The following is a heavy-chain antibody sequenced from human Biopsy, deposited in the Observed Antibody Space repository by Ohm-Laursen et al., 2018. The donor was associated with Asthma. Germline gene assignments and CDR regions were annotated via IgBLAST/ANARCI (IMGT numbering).Heavy chain of an antibody. CDR3: AKSADYYDSTDYLDF. V-gene: IGHV3-9*01. J-gene: IGHJ4*01. CDR2: ISWNSGNI. Sequence: SLRLSCAASGFSFDYFAMHCFRQSPGNFLEWFSSISWNSGNIDYAVSVKGLFTISRDNAKNSLYLQMQSLRPEDTAFYYCAKSADYYDSTDYLDFWGRGTLVTVSS. D-gene: IGHD3-22*01. CDR1: GFSFDYFA.